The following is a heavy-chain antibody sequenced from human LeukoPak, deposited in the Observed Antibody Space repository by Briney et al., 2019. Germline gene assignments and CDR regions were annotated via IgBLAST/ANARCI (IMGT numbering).Heavy chain of an antibody. Sequence: ASVKVSCKASGYTFTSYGISWVRQAPGQGLEWMGWISAYNGNTNYAQKLQGRVAMTTDTSTTTAYMELRSLRSDDTAVYYWATPTRQLLLYPRDYGMDVWGQGTTVTVSS. CDR2: ISAYNGNT. CDR3: ATPTRQLLLYPRDYGMDV. V-gene: IGHV1-18*01. J-gene: IGHJ6*02. CDR1: GYTFTSYG. D-gene: IGHD2-2*02.